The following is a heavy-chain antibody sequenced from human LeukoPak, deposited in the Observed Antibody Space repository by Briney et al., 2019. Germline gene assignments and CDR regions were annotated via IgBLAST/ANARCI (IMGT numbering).Heavy chain of an antibody. CDR1: GFTVSSNY. D-gene: IGHD3-9*01. V-gene: IGHV3-66*01. CDR2: IYSGGST. J-gene: IGHJ4*02. Sequence: GASLRLSCAASGFTVSSNYMSWVRQPPGKGLEWVSVIYSGGSTYYADSVKGRFTISRDNSKNTVYLQMNSLRAEDTAIYYCARAGVLRYLGEWGQGTLVSVSS. CDR3: ARAGVLRYLGE.